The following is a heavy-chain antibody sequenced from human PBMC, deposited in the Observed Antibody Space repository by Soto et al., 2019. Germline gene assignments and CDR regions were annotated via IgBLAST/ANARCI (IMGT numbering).Heavy chain of an antibody. CDR1: SDSITNYY. D-gene: IGHD3-16*01. CDR2: IHDSGRS. J-gene: IGHJ4*02. CDR3: ARVGGTRGWY. Sequence: QVQLQESGPGLVKPSETLSLTCTVSSDSITNYYWSWIRQSPGKGLEWIGYIHDSGRSNYNPSLKGRIKIPVATSSKHFSLNLSSLTAADTAVYYCARVGGTRGWYWGQGTLVTVSS. V-gene: IGHV4-59*01.